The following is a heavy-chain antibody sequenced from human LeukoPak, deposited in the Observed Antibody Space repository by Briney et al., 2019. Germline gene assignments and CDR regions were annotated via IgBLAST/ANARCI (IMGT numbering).Heavy chain of an antibody. D-gene: IGHD6-19*01. CDR3: AGSVAKWLVREFQY. CDR1: GGSISSTTYY. Sequence: NPSETLSLTCSVSGGSISSTTYYWGWIRQPPGKGLEWIGSVYYSGSTSDNPSLKSRVTIFVDTSKNQFSLKLSSVTAADTAVYYCAGSVAKWLVREFQYWGQGTLVTVSS. V-gene: IGHV4-39*01. J-gene: IGHJ4*02. CDR2: VYYSGST.